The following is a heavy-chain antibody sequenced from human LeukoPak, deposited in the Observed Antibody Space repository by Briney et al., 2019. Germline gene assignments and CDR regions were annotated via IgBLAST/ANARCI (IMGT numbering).Heavy chain of an antibody. CDR1: GGSISSYY. CDR2: IYHSGST. CDR3: ARVGSPYYFDY. J-gene: IGHJ4*02. Sequence: SETLSLTCTVSGGSISSYYWSWIRRPPGKGLEWIGYIYHSGSTNYNPSLKSRVTISADTSKNQFSLKVSSVTAADTAMYYCARVGSPYYFDYWGQGTLVTVSS. D-gene: IGHD6-13*01. V-gene: IGHV4-59*01.